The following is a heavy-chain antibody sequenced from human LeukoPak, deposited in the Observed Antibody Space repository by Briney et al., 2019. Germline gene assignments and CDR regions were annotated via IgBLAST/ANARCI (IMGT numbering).Heavy chain of an antibody. CDR2: ISYDGSNK. V-gene: IGHV3-30*18. Sequence: GGSLRLSWAASGCTFSSYGMHWVRQAPGKGQEWVAVISYDGSNKYYADSVKGRFTISRDNSKNTLYLQMNSLRAEDTAVYYCAKDNSGYLDYWGQGTLVTVSS. CDR3: AKDNSGYLDY. CDR1: GCTFSSYG. J-gene: IGHJ4*02. D-gene: IGHD2-15*01.